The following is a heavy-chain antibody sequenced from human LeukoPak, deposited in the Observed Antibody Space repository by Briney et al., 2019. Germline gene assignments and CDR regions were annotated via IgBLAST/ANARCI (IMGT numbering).Heavy chain of an antibody. V-gene: IGHV3-23*01. Sequence: GGSLRLSCAASGFTFSSYAMTWVRQAPGKGLEWVSSVTGSGRSTYYADSVKGRFTISRDNAKNSLYLQMNSLRAEDTAVYYCARDSVMYYDILTSHYYYGMDVWGQGTTVTVSS. CDR1: GFTFSSYA. CDR2: VTGSGRST. CDR3: ARDSVMYYDILTSHYYYGMDV. D-gene: IGHD3-9*01. J-gene: IGHJ6*02.